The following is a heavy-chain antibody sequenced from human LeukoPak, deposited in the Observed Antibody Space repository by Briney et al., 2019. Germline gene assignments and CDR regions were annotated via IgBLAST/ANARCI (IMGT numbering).Heavy chain of an antibody. D-gene: IGHD1-26*01. CDR2: ISGSGGST. Sequence: GGSLRLSCAASGFTFSSYAMSWVRQAPGKGLEWVSAISGSGGSTYYADSVKGRFTISRDNSKNTLYLQMNSLRAEDTAVYYCAKDVLGGSYPLYFDYWGQGTLVTVSS. J-gene: IGHJ4*02. CDR1: GFTFSSYA. CDR3: AKDVLGGSYPLYFDY. V-gene: IGHV3-23*01.